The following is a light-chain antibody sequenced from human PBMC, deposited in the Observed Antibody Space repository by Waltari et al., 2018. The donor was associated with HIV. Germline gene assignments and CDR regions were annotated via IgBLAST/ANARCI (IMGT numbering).Light chain of an antibody. V-gene: IGLV2-11*01. J-gene: IGLJ2*01. CDR1: SSDVGAYKY. CDR2: DVS. Sequence: QSALTQPRSVPGSPGQSVTISCTGTSSDVGAYKYVSWYKQHPGKAPKFMIYDVSKRPSGVPDRFSGSKSGNTASLTISGLQADDEAIYYCCSYAGTYEVVFGGGTKLTVL. CDR3: CSYAGTYEVV.